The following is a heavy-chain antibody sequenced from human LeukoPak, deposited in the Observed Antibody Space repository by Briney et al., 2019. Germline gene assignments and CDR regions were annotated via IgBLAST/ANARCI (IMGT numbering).Heavy chain of an antibody. CDR3: AKDHLYYFDY. V-gene: IGHV3-30*02. CDR1: GFTFSSYG. Sequence: PGGSLRLYCAASGFTFSSYGMHWVRQAPGKGLEWVAFIRYDGSNKYYADSVKGRFTISRDNSKNTLYLQMNSLRAEDTAVYYCAKDHLYYFDYWGQGTLVTVSS. CDR2: IRYDGSNK. J-gene: IGHJ4*02.